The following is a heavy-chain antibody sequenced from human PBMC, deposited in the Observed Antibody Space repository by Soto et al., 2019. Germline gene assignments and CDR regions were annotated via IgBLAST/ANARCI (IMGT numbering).Heavy chain of an antibody. D-gene: IGHD5-18*01. Sequence: GGSLRLSCAASGFTFSSYAMHWVRQAPGKGLEYVSAISSNGGSTYYADSVKGRFTISRDNSKNTLYLQMSSLRAEDTAVYYCVKASYTAMAHLDYWGQGTLVTVSS. CDR2: ISSNGGST. J-gene: IGHJ4*02. V-gene: IGHV3-64D*06. CDR1: GFTFSSYA. CDR3: VKASYTAMAHLDY.